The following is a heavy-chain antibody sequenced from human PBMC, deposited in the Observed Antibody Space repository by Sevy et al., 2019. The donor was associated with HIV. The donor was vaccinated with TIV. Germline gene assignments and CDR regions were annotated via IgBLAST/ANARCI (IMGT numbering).Heavy chain of an antibody. Sequence: GGCLRLSCAASGFTFSNYAMNWVRQAPGKGLEWVSGISGSGGSGTKTNYADSVKGRFTISRDDSKNSLFLQLNSLRAEDTAIYYCATKYDSSGYFDYWGQGTLVTVSS. CDR3: ATKYDSSGYFDY. J-gene: IGHJ4*02. CDR1: GFTFSNYA. D-gene: IGHD3-22*01. V-gene: IGHV3-23*01. CDR2: ISGSGGSGTKT.